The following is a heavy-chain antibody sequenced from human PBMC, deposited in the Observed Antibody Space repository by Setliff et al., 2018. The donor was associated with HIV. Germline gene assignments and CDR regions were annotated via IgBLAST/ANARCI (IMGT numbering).Heavy chain of an antibody. CDR2: IYYNGNT. J-gene: IGHJ4*02. D-gene: IGHD3-3*01. CDR1: GGSISSHY. Sequence: SETLSLTCTVSGGSISSHYWSWIRLPPGKGLEWIGTIYYNGNTNYNPSLKSRVTILVDTSKNLFSLKLSSVTPADTAVHYCARGIDNFWSGYVRWGQGTLVTVSS. V-gene: IGHV4-59*11. CDR3: ARGIDNFWSGYVR.